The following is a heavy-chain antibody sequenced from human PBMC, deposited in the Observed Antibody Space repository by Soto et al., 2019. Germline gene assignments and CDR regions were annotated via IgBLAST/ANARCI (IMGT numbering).Heavy chain of an antibody. Sequence: QITLKESGPTLVKPTQTLTLTCTFSAFSLSTSGVGVGWIRQPPGKALEWLALIYWDDDNRYNPSLKNRLTITKDTPKNQVVLTMTDMDPVDTATSYCAHEPAAGSGEARWDYWGQGTLVTVSS. J-gene: IGHJ4*02. CDR2: IYWDDDN. D-gene: IGHD6-13*01. CDR1: AFSLSTSGVG. CDR3: AHEPAAGSGEARWDY. V-gene: IGHV2-5*02.